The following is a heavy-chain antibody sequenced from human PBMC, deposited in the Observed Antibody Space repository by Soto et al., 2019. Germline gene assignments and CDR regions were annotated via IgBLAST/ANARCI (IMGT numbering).Heavy chain of an antibody. CDR3: ARGHSDFWRRENWLEP. CDR1: GYTFTSYG. V-gene: IGHV1-18*01. Sequence: GASVKVSCKASGYTFTSYGISWVRQAPGQGLEWMGWISAYNGNTNYAQKLQGRVTMTTDTSTSTAYMELRSLRSDDTAVYYCARGHSDFWRRENWLEPLGQGTLVTVSS. J-gene: IGHJ5*02. CDR2: ISAYNGNT. D-gene: IGHD3-3*01.